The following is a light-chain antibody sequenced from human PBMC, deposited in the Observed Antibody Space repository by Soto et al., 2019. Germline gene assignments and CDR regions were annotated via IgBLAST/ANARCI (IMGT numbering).Light chain of an antibody. CDR3: QQYGSSPRT. J-gene: IGKJ1*01. CDR1: QSVSSNY. CDR2: GAS. V-gene: IGKV3-20*01. Sequence: EIVLTQSPGTLSLSPGERVTLSCRASQSVSSNYLAWYQQKPGQAPRPLIYGASSRATGIPDRFSGSGSGTDFTLITSRLEPEDFAVYYCQQYGSSPRTFGQGTKVDIK.